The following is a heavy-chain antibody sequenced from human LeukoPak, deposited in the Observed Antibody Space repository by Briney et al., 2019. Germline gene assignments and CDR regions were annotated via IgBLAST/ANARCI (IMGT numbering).Heavy chain of an antibody. V-gene: IGHV3-21*01. CDR1: GFTFSSYA. CDR3: AREAYYYYYMDV. Sequence: GGSLRLSCAASGFTFSSYAMSWVRQAPGKGLGWVSSISSSSSYIYYAGSVKGRFTISRDNAKNSLYLQMNSLRAEDTAVYYCAREAYYYYYMDVWGKGTTVTVSS. J-gene: IGHJ6*03. CDR2: ISSSSSYI.